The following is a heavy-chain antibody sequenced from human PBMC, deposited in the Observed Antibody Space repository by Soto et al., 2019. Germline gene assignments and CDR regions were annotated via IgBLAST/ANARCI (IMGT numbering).Heavy chain of an antibody. Sequence: QVQLVQSGAEVKKPGSSVKVSCKSSGGTFSSYAISWVRQAPGQGLEWMGGVIPVFGLATYAQKVQGRVTITADKSTNTAYMELSSLRSDDTAIYYCAKDVGFQQHLFVFDLWGQGTLVTVSS. V-gene: IGHV1-69*17. CDR2: VIPVFGLA. CDR1: GGTFSSYA. CDR3: AKDVGFQQHLFVFDL. J-gene: IGHJ4*02. D-gene: IGHD3-10*02.